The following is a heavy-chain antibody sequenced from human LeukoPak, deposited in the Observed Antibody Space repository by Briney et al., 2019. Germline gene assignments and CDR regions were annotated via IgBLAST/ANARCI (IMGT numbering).Heavy chain of an antibody. CDR1: GGSISSSSYY. D-gene: IGHD1-26*01. Sequence: PSETLSLTCTVSGGSISSSSYYWSWIRQPAGKGLEWIGRIYTSGSTNYNPSLKSRVTMSVDTSKNQFSLKLSSVTAADTAVYYCATAKELDFWYFDLWGRGTLVTVSS. J-gene: IGHJ2*01. CDR3: ATAKELDFWYFDL. CDR2: IYTSGST. V-gene: IGHV4-61*02.